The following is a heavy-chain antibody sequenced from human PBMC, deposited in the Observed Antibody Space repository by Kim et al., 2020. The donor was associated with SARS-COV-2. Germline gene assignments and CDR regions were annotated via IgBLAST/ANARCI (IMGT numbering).Heavy chain of an antibody. CDR3: ARAPKGYCSSTSCLYYGMDV. CDR2: IIPIFGTA. Sequence: SVKVSCKASGGTFSSYAISWVRQAPGQGLEWMGGIIPIFGTANYAQKFQGRVTITADESTSTAYMELSSLRSEDTAVYYCARAPKGYCSSTSCLYYGMDVWGQGTTVTVSS. V-gene: IGHV1-69*13. D-gene: IGHD2-2*01. J-gene: IGHJ6*02. CDR1: GGTFSSYA.